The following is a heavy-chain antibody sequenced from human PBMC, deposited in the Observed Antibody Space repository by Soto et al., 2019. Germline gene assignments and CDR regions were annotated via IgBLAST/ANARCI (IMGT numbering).Heavy chain of an antibody. CDR2: IYYNGAT. D-gene: IGHD3-10*01. CDR1: GDSMKSADYY. V-gene: IGHV4-30-4*08. Sequence: QLHLQESGPGLVKPSQTLSLTCTVSGDSMKSADYYWSWIRQPPGKGLEWLGYIYYNGATYYTPSLAXRXTXSLXTSKNQFSLKLRSVTAADTAVYFCARDGGRGYYGSGTYFDFWGQGTLVTVSS. J-gene: IGHJ4*02. CDR3: ARDGGRGYYGSGTYFDF.